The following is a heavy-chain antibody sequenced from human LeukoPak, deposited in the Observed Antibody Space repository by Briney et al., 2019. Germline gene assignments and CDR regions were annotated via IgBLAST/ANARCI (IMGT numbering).Heavy chain of an antibody. CDR3: ASSDSSGYYGFDY. D-gene: IGHD3-22*01. Sequence: PGGSLRLSCAASGFTFSSYSMNWVRQAPGKGLEWVSYISSSSTIYYADSVKGRFTISRDNAKNSLYLQMNSLRAEDTAVYYCASSDSSGYYGFDYWGQGTLVTVSS. CDR2: ISSSSTI. J-gene: IGHJ4*02. CDR1: GFTFSSYS. V-gene: IGHV3-48*01.